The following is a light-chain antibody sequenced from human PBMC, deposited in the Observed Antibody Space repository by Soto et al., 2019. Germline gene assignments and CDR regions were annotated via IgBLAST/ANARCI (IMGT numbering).Light chain of an antibody. J-gene: IGKJ4*01. V-gene: IGKV3-20*01. Sequence: EIVLTQSPGTLSLSPGERATLSCRASQSVAHNYLPRYQQKPGQAPRFLMYDASSRATGIPDRFSGSGSGTDFTLTISRLEPGDVAVYYCEQYGSTPLTFGGGTKVEIK. CDR3: EQYGSTPLT. CDR2: DAS. CDR1: QSVAHNY.